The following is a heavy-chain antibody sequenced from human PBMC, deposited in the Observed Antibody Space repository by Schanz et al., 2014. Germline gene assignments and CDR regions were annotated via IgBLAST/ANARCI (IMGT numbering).Heavy chain of an antibody. J-gene: IGHJ4*02. CDR3: ARGGYSSGWYDRDIAHFDY. CDR1: GYTFTSDS. CDR2: INPSGGST. V-gene: IGHV1-46*01. Sequence: QVQLVQSGAEVKKPGASVKVSCKASGYTFTSDSMHWVRQAPGQGLEWMGMINPSGGSTTYAQKFQGRVTMTRDTSTSTVYMELSSLRSDDTAVYYCARGGYSSGWYDRDIAHFDYWGQGTLGTVSS. D-gene: IGHD6-19*01.